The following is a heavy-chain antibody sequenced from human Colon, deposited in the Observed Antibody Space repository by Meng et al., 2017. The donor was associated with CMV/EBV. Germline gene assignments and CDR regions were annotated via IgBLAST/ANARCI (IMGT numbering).Heavy chain of an antibody. CDR2: IYGNGDDST. V-gene: IGHV3-23*03. J-gene: IGHJ4*02. CDR1: GFTFSSYA. Sequence: GESLTISCAASGFTFSSYAMSWVRQAPGRGLQWVSLIYGNGDDSTFYAEFVKGRFTISRDDSMNTLYLQINGLRAEDTAVYYCAKPSDTKSFTIDNWGQGALVTVSS. D-gene: IGHD3-3*01. CDR3: AKPSDTKSFTIDN.